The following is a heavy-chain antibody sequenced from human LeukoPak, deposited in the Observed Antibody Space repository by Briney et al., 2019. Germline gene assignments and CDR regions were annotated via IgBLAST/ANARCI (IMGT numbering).Heavy chain of an antibody. V-gene: IGHV4-34*01. CDR3: ARGPDYYGDYISWFPDAFHI. D-gene: IGHD4-17*01. Sequence: SETLSLTCAVSGASFSGYFWNWICQSPEKGLEWIGEIKYDGTTNYNPSLTSRVTMSIDKATNQFHLKVTSLTAADTAAYYCARGPDYYGDYISWFPDAFHIWGQGTLVSVSP. CDR1: GASFSGYF. CDR2: IKYDGTT. J-gene: IGHJ3*02.